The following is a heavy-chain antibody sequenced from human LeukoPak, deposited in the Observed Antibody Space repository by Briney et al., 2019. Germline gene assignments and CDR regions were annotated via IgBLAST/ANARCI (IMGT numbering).Heavy chain of an antibody. CDR1: GGSISSSGYC. CDR2: VYYSGNT. J-gene: IGHJ3*02. D-gene: IGHD6-13*01. Sequence: SSETLSLTCTVSGGSISSSGYCWGWIRQPPGKGLEWIGNVYYSGNTYYNPSLKSRVTISVDTSQNQVSLKVNSVTAADTAVYYCARPRSDGAAGLGAFDIWGQGTMVIVSS. V-gene: IGHV4-39*01. CDR3: ARPRSDGAAGLGAFDI.